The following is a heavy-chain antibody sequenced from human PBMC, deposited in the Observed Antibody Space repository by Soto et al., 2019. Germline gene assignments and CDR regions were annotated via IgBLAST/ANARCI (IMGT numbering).Heavy chain of an antibody. CDR1: AYTFTSYD. V-gene: IGHV1-8*01. D-gene: IGHD2-2*02. CDR3: ARVRIVVVPAAIPPPYGMDV. CDR2: MNPNSGNT. J-gene: IGHJ6*02. Sequence: GASVKVSCKASAYTFTSYDINGVRQATGQGLEWMGWMNPNSGNTGYAQKFQGRVTMTRNTSISTAYMELSILRSEDTAVYYVARVRIVVVPAAIPPPYGMDVWGQGTMVTVSS.